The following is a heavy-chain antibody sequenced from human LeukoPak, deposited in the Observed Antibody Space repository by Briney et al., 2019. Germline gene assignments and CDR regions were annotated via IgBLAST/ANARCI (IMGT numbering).Heavy chain of an antibody. CDR2: ISSSSIYM. CDR1: GFTFRSFS. D-gene: IGHD2-15*01. CDR3: ARVQCSGGRCNDAFDI. J-gene: IGHJ3*02. Sequence: GGSLRLSCAASGFTFRSFSMNWVRQPPGKGLEWVSSISSSSIYMNYADSLKGRFTISRDNAKNLLYLQMNTLRAEDTAVYYCARVQCSGGRCNDAFDIWGQGTMVTVSS. V-gene: IGHV3-21*01.